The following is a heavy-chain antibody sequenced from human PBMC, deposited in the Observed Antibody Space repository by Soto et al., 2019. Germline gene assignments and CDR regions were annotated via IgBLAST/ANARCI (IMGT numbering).Heavy chain of an antibody. Sequence: EVQLLQSGGGLAQPGGSLTLSCAASGFSFSDYSMNWVRQAPGKGLEWVSAFSAGGDYRHYADSVKGRFTISRDNSKNTLFLQMNSLRAEDTARYYCAREARYDRGVYHYEGIDYWGQGTLVTVSS. J-gene: IGHJ4*02. CDR2: FSAGGDYR. CDR3: AREARYDRGVYHYEGIDY. D-gene: IGHD3-22*01. V-gene: IGHV3-23*01. CDR1: GFSFSDYS.